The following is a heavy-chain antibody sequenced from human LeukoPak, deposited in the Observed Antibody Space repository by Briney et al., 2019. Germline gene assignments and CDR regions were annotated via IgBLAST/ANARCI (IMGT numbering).Heavy chain of an antibody. D-gene: IGHD5-12*01. CDR1: GFTFRSSV. V-gene: IGHV3-23*01. CDR3: VTEGWIY. CDR2: IDDDS. J-gene: IGHJ4*02. Sequence: GGSLRLSCAASGFTFRSSVISWVRQAPGKGLEWVSTIDDDSYYADSVKGRFTISRDKSRRTLFLQMNSLSAEDTAVYYCVTEGWIYWGQGTLVTVSS.